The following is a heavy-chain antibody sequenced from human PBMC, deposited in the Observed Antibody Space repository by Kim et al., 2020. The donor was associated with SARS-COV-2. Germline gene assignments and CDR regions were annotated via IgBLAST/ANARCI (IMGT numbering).Heavy chain of an antibody. CDR2: IYYSGST. CDR3: ARLRGWVRGVIFMGYYYYGMGV. D-gene: IGHD3-10*01. CDR1: GGSISSSSYY. V-gene: IGHV4-39*01. Sequence: SETLSLTCTVSGGSISSSSYYWGWIRQPPGKGLEWIGSIYYSGSTYYNPSLKSRVTISVDTSKNQFSLKLSSVTAADTAVYYCARLRGWVRGVIFMGYYYYGMGVWGQGTTVTVSS. J-gene: IGHJ6*02.